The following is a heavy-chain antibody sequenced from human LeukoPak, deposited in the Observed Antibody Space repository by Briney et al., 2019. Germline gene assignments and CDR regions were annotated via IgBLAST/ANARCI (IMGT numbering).Heavy chain of an antibody. CDR3: ARHPRPHGSGSSASYYYGLDV. D-gene: IGHD3-10*01. CDR2: IYPDDSDT. V-gene: IGHV5-51*01. Sequence: GESLKISCQASGYTFSTFWIGWVRQMPGKGLEWMGLIYPDDSDTRYSPSFRGHVTMSANKSVKTVYLQWNSLKASDSAMYFCARHPRPHGSGSSASYYYGLDVWGQGTSVTVSS. CDR1: GYTFSTFW. J-gene: IGHJ6*02.